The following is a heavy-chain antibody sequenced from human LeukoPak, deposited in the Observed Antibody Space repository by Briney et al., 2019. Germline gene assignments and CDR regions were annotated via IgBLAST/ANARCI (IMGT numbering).Heavy chain of an antibody. CDR1: GLPFRSIW. V-gene: IGHV3-7*01. Sequence: QPGGSLRLSCAVSGLPFRSIWMSWVRQAPGKGLEWVADLHPDGTSMILYVDSVKGRFTIYRDNAENSVYLQMNNLRVEDTGIYYCARDPHYGAIDYWGHGILVTVSS. D-gene: IGHD4/OR15-4a*01. J-gene: IGHJ4*01. CDR3: ARDPHYGAIDY. CDR2: LHPDGTSMI.